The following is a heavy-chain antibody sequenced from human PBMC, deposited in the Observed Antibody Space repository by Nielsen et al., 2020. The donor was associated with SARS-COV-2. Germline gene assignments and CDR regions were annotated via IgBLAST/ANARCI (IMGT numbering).Heavy chain of an antibody. CDR2: ISYDGSND. D-gene: IGHD2/OR15-2a*01. Sequence: GGSLRLSCAASGFTFSHFPMHWVRQAPGKGLEWLAIISYDGSNDHYADSVKGRFTVSRDNSKDTLHLQMNSLKLEDTAVYYCARETLYHTSSFVDHWGQGTLVTVSS. V-gene: IGHV3-30-3*01. CDR3: ARETLYHTSSFVDH. J-gene: IGHJ5*02. CDR1: GFTFSHFP.